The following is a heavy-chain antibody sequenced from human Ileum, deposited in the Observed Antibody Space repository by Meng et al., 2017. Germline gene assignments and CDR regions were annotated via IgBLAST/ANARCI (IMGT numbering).Heavy chain of an antibody. J-gene: IGHJ4*02. D-gene: IGHD2-2*02. V-gene: IGHV3-23*01. Sequence: GESLKISCAASGFTLSNYDMSWVRQAPGKGLEWVSVISGSGGSTYYTDSVKGRFTISRDSSKNTLYLQMNSLRAEDTAVYYCAKKACESTTCYRWCYWGQGTLVTVSS. CDR3: AKKACESTTCYRWCY. CDR1: GFTLSNYD. CDR2: ISGSGGST.